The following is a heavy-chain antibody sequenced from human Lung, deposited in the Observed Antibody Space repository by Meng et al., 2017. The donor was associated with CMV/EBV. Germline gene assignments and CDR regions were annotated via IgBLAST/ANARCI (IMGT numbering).Heavy chain of an antibody. CDR2: INAYNGDT. J-gene: IGHJ4*02. D-gene: IGHD1-26*01. CDR1: GYTFTNYG. Sequence: QVPLVESGGEVKKLGASVKVSCKASGYTFTNYGITWVRQAPGQGLEWIGWINAYNGDTNYAQTLQGRVTMTTDTSRSTAYMELRSLRSDDTAVYYCARVEVGITSGDYWGQGTLVTVSS. V-gene: IGHV1-18*01. CDR3: ARVEVGITSGDY.